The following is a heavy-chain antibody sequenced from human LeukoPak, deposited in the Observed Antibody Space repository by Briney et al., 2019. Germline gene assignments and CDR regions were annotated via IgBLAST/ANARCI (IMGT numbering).Heavy chain of an antibody. CDR3: AGPMTEIDY. J-gene: IGHJ4*02. D-gene: IGHD2-21*02. CDR2: INSDGSST. V-gene: IGHV3-74*01. CDR1: GFTFSTYW. Sequence: PGGSLRLSCAASGFTFSTYWMHWVRQAPGKGLVGVSHINSDGSSTNYADSVKGRFTISRDNAKNTLYLQMNSLRAEDTAVYYCAGPMTEIDYWGQGTLVTVSS.